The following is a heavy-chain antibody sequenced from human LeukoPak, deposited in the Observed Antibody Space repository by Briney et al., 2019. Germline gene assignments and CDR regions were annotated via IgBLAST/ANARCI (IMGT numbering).Heavy chain of an antibody. CDR3: ARSYDSSGYFRAFDI. J-gene: IGHJ3*02. V-gene: IGHV3-23*01. CDR2: ISGSGGST. Sequence: GGSLRLSCAASGFTFASYAMSWFRQAPGKGLEWVSSISGSGGSTYYIDSVKGRFTISRDNSKNTLYLQMNSLRAEDTAVYYCARSYDSSGYFRAFDIWGQGTMVTVSS. CDR1: GFTFASYA. D-gene: IGHD3-22*01.